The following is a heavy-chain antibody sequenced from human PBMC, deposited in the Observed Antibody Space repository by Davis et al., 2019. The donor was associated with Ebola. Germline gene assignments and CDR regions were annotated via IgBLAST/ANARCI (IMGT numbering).Heavy chain of an antibody. CDR1: GGSFSVYY. Sequence: SETLSLTCAVYGGSFSVYYWSWIRQPPGKGLEWIGEINHSGSTNYNPSLKSRVTISVDTSKNQFSLKLSSVTAADTAVYYCAIRRITIFGVVIISGNWFDPWGQGTLVTVSS. CDR2: INHSGST. D-gene: IGHD3-3*01. CDR3: AIRRITIFGVVIISGNWFDP. V-gene: IGHV4-34*01. J-gene: IGHJ5*02.